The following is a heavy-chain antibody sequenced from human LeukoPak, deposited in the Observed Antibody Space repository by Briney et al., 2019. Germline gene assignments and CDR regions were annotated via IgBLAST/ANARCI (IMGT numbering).Heavy chain of an antibody. D-gene: IGHD5-18*01. CDR1: GFTFSSYG. Sequence: PGGSLRLSCAASGFTFSSYGMHWVRQAPGKGLEWVAFIRYDGSNKYYADSVKGRFTISRDNSKNTLYLQMNSLRAEDTAVYYCAKVGEQLWSGYYFDYWGQGTLVTVSS. V-gene: IGHV3-30*02. J-gene: IGHJ4*02. CDR3: AKVGEQLWSGYYFDY. CDR2: IRYDGSNK.